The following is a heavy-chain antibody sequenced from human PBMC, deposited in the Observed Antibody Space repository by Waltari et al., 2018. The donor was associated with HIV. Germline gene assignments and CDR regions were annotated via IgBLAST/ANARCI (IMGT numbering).Heavy chain of an antibody. CDR1: GSTPPTFY. CDR2: ISATGHNI. CDR3: VRGGAAWSAGGFQVAQPGP. J-gene: IGHJ5*02. D-gene: IGHD2-15*01. V-gene: IGHV3-48*03. Sequence: DVQLVASGGGLVQPGGSLASPCAASGSTPPTFYMYWFRQGPGAGLEWVSYISATGHNIYYADSVQGRFTISRYNVRNILHLRIDDLRVDDTATYYCVRGGAAWSAGGFQVAQPGPWGQGALVTVSS.